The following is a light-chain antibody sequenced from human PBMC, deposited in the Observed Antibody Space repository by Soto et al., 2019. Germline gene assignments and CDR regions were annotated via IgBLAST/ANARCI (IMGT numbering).Light chain of an antibody. CDR2: GAS. J-gene: IGKJ1*01. CDR3: QQYMHWPRT. CDR1: QSVSSN. Sequence: MVLTQSPVTLSVAPGERATLSCRASQSVSSNLAWYQHRPGQAPRLLIFGASTRATGVPARFSGGGSGTEFTLTISSLQSEDFALYYCQQYMHWPRTFGQGTKVDIK. V-gene: IGKV3-15*01.